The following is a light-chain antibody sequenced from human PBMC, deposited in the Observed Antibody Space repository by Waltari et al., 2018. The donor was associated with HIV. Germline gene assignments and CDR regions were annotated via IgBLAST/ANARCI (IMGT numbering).Light chain of an antibody. CDR3: QQYYLSPST. V-gene: IGKV1-5*03. CDR2: KAS. CDR1: QRNSNW. Sequence: DIQMTQSLSILSASVGDRGTLTCRASQRNSNWLAWYQQKPGNAPKLLIYKASTLEGGVPSRFRGSGSGKESTLTINSLQPDDFATYFCQQYYLSPSTFAQVARVEV. J-gene: IGKJ4*01.